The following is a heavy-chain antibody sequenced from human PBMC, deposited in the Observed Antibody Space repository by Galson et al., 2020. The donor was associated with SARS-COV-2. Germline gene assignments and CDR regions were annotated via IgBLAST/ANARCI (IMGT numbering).Heavy chain of an antibody. CDR2: ISGSGGST. Sequence: TGGSLRLSCAASGFTFSSYAMSWVRQAPGKGLEWVSAISGSGGSTYYADSVKGRFTISRDNSKNTLYLQMNSLRAEDTDVYYCAKTPDFWRGTNRRRDPWGQGTLVTVSS. J-gene: IGHJ5*02. V-gene: IGHV3-23*01. CDR3: AKTPDFWRGTNRRRDP. D-gene: IGHD3-3*01. CDR1: GFTFSSYA.